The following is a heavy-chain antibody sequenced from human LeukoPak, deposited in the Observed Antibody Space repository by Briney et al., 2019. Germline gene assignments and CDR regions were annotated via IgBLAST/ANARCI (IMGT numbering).Heavy chain of an antibody. Sequence: ASVKVSCKASGYTFTSYGISWVRQAPGQGLEWMGWISAYNGNTNYAQKLQGRVTMTTDTSTSTAYMELSRLRSDDTAVYYCASSSTIAARRFYYMDVWGKGTTVTVSS. D-gene: IGHD6-6*01. J-gene: IGHJ6*03. CDR1: GYTFTSYG. V-gene: IGHV1-18*01. CDR3: ASSSTIAARRFYYMDV. CDR2: ISAYNGNT.